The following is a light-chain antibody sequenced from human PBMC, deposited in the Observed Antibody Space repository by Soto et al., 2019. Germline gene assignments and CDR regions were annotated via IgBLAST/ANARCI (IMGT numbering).Light chain of an antibody. CDR2: GAS. J-gene: IGKJ4*01. CDR3: QEYNNWPRRWLT. Sequence: EIVMTQSPATLSVSPGERATLSCRASQSVSSNLAWYQQKPGQAPRLLIYGASTRATGIPARFSGSGSGTEFTLTISSLQSEDFAVYYCQEYNNWPRRWLTFGGGTKVEIK. CDR1: QSVSSN. V-gene: IGKV3-15*01.